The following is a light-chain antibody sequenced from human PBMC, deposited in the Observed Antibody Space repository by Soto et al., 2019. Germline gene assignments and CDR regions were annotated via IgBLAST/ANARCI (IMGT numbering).Light chain of an antibody. CDR3: LQQNYFTLT. CDR1: QGISNH. J-gene: IGKJ5*01. Sequence: IQMNQSPTAMSASVGHRVTITCRASQGISNHSVWFQLKPGTVPKRLTYDASSFQTGVPSRFSGPGSRTDFPLTLSSLKTEDGPTYCCLQQNYFTLTFGQGTRLE. CDR2: DAS. V-gene: IGKV1-17*03.